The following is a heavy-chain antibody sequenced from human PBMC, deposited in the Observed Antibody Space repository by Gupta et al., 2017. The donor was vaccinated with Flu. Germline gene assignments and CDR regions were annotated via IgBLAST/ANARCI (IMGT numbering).Heavy chain of an antibody. D-gene: IGHD3-22*01. Sequence: GRFTISRDNSKNTLYLQMNSLRAEDTAVYYCAKDREISITMIVVVKYYFDYWGQGTLVTVSS. J-gene: IGHJ4*02. V-gene: IGHV3-23*01. CDR3: AKDREISITMIVVVKYYFDY.